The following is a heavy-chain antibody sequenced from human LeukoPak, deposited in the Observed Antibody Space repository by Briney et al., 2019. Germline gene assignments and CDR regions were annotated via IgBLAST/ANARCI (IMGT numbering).Heavy chain of an antibody. CDR1: CYTFTSYG. D-gene: IGHD3-10*01. CDR2: ISAYNGNT. J-gene: IGHJ4*02. V-gene: IGHV1-18*01. CDR3: ARPSGDYYGSGRYLH. Sequence: ASVKVSCKASCYTFTSYGISGVRQAPGQGLEWMGWISAYNGNTNYAQKPERRVTMNTDTSTRTAYMELRSLRSDHTDVYYCARPSGDYYGSGRYLHWGQGTLVTVPS.